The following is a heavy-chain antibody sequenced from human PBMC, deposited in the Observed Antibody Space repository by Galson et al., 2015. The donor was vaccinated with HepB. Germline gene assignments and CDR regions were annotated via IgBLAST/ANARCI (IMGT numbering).Heavy chain of an antibody. V-gene: IGHV3-30*18. CDR3: AKEVVFVLGGYSNGVGMDV. D-gene: IGHD2-8*01. J-gene: IGHJ6*02. CDR1: GFTFSSYG. Sequence: SLRLSCAASGFTFSSYGMHWVRQAPGKGLEWVAVISYDGSNKYYADSVKGRFTISRDNSKNTLYLQMNSLRAEDTAVYYCAKEVVFVLGGYSNGVGMDVWGQGTTVTVSS. CDR2: ISYDGSNK.